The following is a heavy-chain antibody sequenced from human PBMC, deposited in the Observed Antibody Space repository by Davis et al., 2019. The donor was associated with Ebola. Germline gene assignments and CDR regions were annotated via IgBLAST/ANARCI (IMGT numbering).Heavy chain of an antibody. CDR2: IYHSGST. CDR1: GGSISSSNW. D-gene: IGHD3-10*01. V-gene: IGHV4-4*02. J-gene: IGHJ5*02. CDR3: ARDNLLFGDNWFDP. Sequence: SETLSLTCAVSGGSISSSNWWSWVRQPPGKGLEWIGEIYHSGSTNYNPSLKSRVTISVDKSKNQFSLKLSSVTAADTAVYYCARDNLLFGDNWFDPWGQGTLVTVSS.